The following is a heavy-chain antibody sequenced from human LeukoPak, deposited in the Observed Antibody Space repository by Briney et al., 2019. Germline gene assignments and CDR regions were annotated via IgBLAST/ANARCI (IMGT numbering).Heavy chain of an antibody. CDR3: AKGHIVGAITEFDY. V-gene: IGHV3-43*01. D-gene: IGHD1-26*01. J-gene: IGHJ4*02. CDR1: GFTFDDYT. CDR2: ISWDGGST. Sequence: GGSLRLSCAASGFTFDDYTMHWVRQTPGKGLEWVSLISWDGGSTYYADSVKGRFTISRDNSKNSLYLQMNSLRTEDTALYYCAKGHIVGAITEFDYWGQGTLVTVSS.